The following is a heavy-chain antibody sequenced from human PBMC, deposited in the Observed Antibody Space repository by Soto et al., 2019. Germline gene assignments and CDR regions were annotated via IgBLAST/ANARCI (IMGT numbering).Heavy chain of an antibody. CDR1: GYTFTNYY. J-gene: IGHJ4*02. CDR3: ARENFPQTGSYYDS. V-gene: IGHV1-46*01. Sequence: ASVKVSCKASGYTFTNYYMHWVRQAPGQGLEWMGVIHYSGATPTYAQKFQGRVTISRDTSARTAYMELRSLRSEDTAVYFCARENFPQTGSYYDSWGQGTQVTVSS. D-gene: IGHD1-26*01. CDR2: IHYSGATP.